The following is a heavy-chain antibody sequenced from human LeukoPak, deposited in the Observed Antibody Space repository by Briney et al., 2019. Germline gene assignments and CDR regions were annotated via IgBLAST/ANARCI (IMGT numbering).Heavy chain of an antibody. CDR3: ARALVTAILYED. J-gene: IGHJ4*02. V-gene: IGHV4-61*01. D-gene: IGHD2-21*02. CDR2: IYYSGST. Sequence: SETLSLTCSVSGSSVSSGSYYWSWIRQPPGKGLEWIGYIYYSGSTNYNPSLKSRVTISVDTSKNQFSLKLSSVTAADTAVYYCARALVTAILYEDWGQGTLVTVSS. CDR1: GSSVSSGSYY.